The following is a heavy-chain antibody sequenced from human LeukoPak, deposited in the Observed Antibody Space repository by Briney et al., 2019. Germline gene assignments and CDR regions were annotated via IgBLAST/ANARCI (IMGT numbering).Heavy chain of an antibody. V-gene: IGHV3-48*02. J-gene: IGHJ4*02. D-gene: IGHD3-9*01. CDR1: GCTFSSYG. Sequence: GGSLRPSCAASGCTFSSYGIHWLRRAPGKGLEWVSSISSSSSAIYYAASVKGRFTISRDNAKNSLYLQMNSLRDEDTAVYYCARGALRYSHYWGQGTLVTVSS. CDR3: ARGALRYSHY. CDR2: ISSSSSAI.